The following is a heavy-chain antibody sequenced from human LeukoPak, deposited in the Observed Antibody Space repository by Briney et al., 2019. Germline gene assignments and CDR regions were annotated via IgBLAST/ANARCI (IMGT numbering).Heavy chain of an antibody. V-gene: IGHV4-59*06. CDR1: GGSFSGYY. CDR3: AGDVVVPAGRTYYYYGMDV. CDR2: IYYSGST. J-gene: IGHJ6*02. Sequence: SETLSLTCTVYGGSFSGYYWSWIRQPPGKGLEWIGYIYYSGSTYYNPSLKSRVTISVDTSKNQFSLKLSSVTAADTAVYYCAGDVVVPAGRTYYYYGMDVWGQGTTVTVSS. D-gene: IGHD2-2*01.